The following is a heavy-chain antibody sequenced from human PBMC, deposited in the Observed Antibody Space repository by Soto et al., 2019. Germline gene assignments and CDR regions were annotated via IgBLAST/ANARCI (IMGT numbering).Heavy chain of an antibody. V-gene: IGHV3-23*01. Sequence: GESLKISCAASGFIFEDFGMSWVRQAPGKGLEWISSISGSGFKKYYADSVKGRFTISRDNSKSTVYLELNNLSAEDTAVYHCAKNQGVELVPLATVDWFDPWGQGSVVTVSS. CDR1: GFIFEDFG. J-gene: IGHJ5*02. CDR2: ISGSGFKK. CDR3: AKNQGVELVPLATVDWFDP. D-gene: IGHD1-26*01.